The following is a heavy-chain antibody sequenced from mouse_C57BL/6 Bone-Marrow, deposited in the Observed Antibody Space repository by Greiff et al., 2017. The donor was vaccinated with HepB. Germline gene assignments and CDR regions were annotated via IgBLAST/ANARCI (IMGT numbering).Heavy chain of an antibody. CDR2: IYPGSGNT. CDR1: GYTFTDYY. V-gene: IGHV1-76*01. J-gene: IGHJ1*03. D-gene: IGHD1-1*01. Sequence: QVQLQQSGAELVRPGASVKLSCKASGYTFTDYYINWVKQRPGQGLEWIARIYPGSGNTYYNEKFKGKATLTAEKSSSTAYMQLSSLTSEDSAVYFCACMGTTVVDWYFDVWGTGTTVTVSS. CDR3: ACMGTTVVDWYFDV.